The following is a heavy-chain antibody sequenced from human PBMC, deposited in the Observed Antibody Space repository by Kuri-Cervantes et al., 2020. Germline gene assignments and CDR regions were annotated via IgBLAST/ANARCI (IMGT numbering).Heavy chain of an antibody. CDR1: GFTFSTYA. D-gene: IGHD2-15*01. J-gene: IGHJ6*02. CDR2: ISGSGGSS. CDR3: AKVRDCSGGSCYGPRYYYGMDV. Sequence: GESLKISCATSGFTFSTYAMSWVCQAPGKGLERVSAISGSGGSSYYADSVKGRFTISRDNSKNTLYLQMNSLRAEDTAVYYCAKVRDCSGGSCYGPRYYYGMDVWGQGTTVTVSS. V-gene: IGHV3-23*01.